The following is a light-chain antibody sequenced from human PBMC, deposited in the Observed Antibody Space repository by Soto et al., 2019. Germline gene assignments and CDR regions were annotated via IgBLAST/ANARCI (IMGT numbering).Light chain of an antibody. CDR2: RNN. CDR1: SSNIGSNY. V-gene: IGLV1-47*01. Sequence: QSVLTQPPSASGTPGQRVTISCSGSSSNIGSNYVYWYQQLPGTAPKLLIFRNNHRPSGVPDRFSGSKSGTSGSLAISGLRSEDEADYYCAAWDDSLSGVLFGEGTKLTV. J-gene: IGLJ2*01. CDR3: AAWDDSLSGVL.